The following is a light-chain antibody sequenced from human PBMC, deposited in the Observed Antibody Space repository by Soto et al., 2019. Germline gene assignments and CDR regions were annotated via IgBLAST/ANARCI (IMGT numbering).Light chain of an antibody. CDR3: QQLRMYPST. CDR1: QTISSW. V-gene: IGKV1-5*01. CDR2: DAS. J-gene: IGKJ4*01. Sequence: IHMTHAPSTLSGSVGDRVTITFLASQTISSWLAWYQQKPGKAPKLLIYDASTLESGVPSRFSGSGSGTDFALTITSLQAEDFATYYCQQLRMYPSTFGGGTKVDIK.